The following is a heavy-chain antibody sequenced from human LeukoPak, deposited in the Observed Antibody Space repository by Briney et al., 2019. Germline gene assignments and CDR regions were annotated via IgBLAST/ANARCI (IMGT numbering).Heavy chain of an antibody. CDR2: IYPSDSYT. CDR3: AGRSGNWNPIDY. J-gene: IGHJ4*02. CDR1: GYSFNSYW. V-gene: IGHV5-10-1*01. D-gene: IGHD1-20*01. Sequence: GESLKTSCKGSGYSFNSYWISWVRQMPGKGLEWMGTIYPSDSYTNYNPSFHGHVTISANNSITTDHLQWSSLKASDTAMYYCAGRSGNWNPIDYWGQGTLVTVSS.